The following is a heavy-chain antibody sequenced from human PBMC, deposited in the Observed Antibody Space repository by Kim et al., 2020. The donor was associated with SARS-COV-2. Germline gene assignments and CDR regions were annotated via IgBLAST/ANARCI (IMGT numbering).Heavy chain of an antibody. CDR1: GGSISSGGYY. V-gene: IGHV4-31*03. CDR3: AREGGYGSGSIWFDP. Sequence: SETLSLTCTVSGGSISSGGYYWSWIRQHPGKGLEWIGYIYYSGSTYYNPSLKSRVTISVDTSKNQFSLKLSSVTAADTAVYYCAREGGYGSGSIWFDPWGQGTLVTVSS. D-gene: IGHD3-10*01. CDR2: IYYSGST. J-gene: IGHJ5*02.